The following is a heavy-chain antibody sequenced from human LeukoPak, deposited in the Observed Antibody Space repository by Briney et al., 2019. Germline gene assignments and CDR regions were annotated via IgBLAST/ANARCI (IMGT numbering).Heavy chain of an antibody. D-gene: IGHD2-2*01. J-gene: IGHJ4*02. CDR2: ISGSGGST. CDR1: GFTFSSYA. Sequence: GGSLRLSCAASGFTFSSYAMSWVRQAPGKGLDWVSAISGSGGSTYYADSVKGRFTISRDNSKNTLYLQMNSLRAEDTAVYYCAKDYCSSTSCEKDYWGQGTLVTVSS. V-gene: IGHV3-23*01. CDR3: AKDYCSSTSCEKDY.